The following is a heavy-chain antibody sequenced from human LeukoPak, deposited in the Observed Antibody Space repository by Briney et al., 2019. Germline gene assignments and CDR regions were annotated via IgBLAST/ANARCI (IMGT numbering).Heavy chain of an antibody. CDR1: GATFSSYA. CDR3: ARRITGTSYMDV. Sequence: GASVKVSCKASGATFSSYAITWVRQAPGQGLEWMGGIIPIFGTANYAQKFQGRVTITTDESTSTAYMELSSLRSEDTAVYYCARRITGTSYMDVWGKGTTVTVSS. D-gene: IGHD1-20*01. V-gene: IGHV1-69*05. CDR2: IIPIFGTA. J-gene: IGHJ6*03.